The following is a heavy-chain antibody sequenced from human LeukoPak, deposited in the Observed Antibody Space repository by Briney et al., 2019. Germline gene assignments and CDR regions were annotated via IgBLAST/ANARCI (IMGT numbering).Heavy chain of an antibody. J-gene: IGHJ6*02. CDR1: GFTFSSYG. Sequence: GGSLRLSCAASGFTFSSYGMHWVRQAPGKGLVWVSHINSDGSITSYADSVKGRFTISRDNAKNTLYLQMNSLRAEDTAVYYCARDAVDTANAVWGQGTTVTVSS. CDR2: INSDGSIT. V-gene: IGHV3-74*01. D-gene: IGHD5-18*01. CDR3: ARDAVDTANAV.